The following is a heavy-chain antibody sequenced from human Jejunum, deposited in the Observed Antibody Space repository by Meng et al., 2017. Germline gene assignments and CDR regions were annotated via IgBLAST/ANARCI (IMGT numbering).Heavy chain of an antibody. Sequence: QVQLVQSGAEVKKPGASVKVSCKASGYTFSPYNIHWLRQAPGQGLEWMGRINPNSGQTKFAQKFQGRVTMTRDTSITTAYMELSRLTSDDMAVYFCARETGRTGEYCDHWGQGTLVTVSS. CDR1: GYTFSPYN. V-gene: IGHV1-2*06. D-gene: IGHD1/OR15-1a*01. CDR2: INPNSGQT. CDR3: ARETGRTGEYCDH. J-gene: IGHJ4*02.